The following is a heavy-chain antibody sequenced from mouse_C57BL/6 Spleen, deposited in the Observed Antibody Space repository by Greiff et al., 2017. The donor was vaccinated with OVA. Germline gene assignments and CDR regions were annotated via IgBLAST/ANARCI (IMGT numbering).Heavy chain of an antibody. D-gene: IGHD2-1*01. J-gene: IGHJ3*01. V-gene: IGHV1-72*01. CDR3: ARSEGNYAWFAY. CDR1: GYTFTSYW. CDR2: FDPNSGGT. Sequence: QVQLQQPGAELVKPGASVTLSCKASGYTFTSYWMHWVKQRPGRGLEWIGRFDPNSGGTKYNEKFKSKATLTVDKPSSTAYMQLSSLTSEDSAVYYCARSEGNYAWFAYWGQGTLVTVSA.